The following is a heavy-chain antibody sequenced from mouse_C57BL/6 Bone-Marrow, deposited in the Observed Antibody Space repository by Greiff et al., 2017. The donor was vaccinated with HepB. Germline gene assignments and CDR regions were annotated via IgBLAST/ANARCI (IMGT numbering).Heavy chain of an antibody. J-gene: IGHJ1*03. CDR2: ISDGGSYT. CDR1: GFTFSSYA. D-gene: IGHD1-1*01. V-gene: IGHV5-4*03. CDR3: ASDVGRYYGSSYGYFDV. Sequence: DVMLVESGGGLVKPGGSLKLSCAASGFTFSSYAMSWVRQTPEKRLEWVATISDGGSYTYYPDNVKGRFTISRDNAKNNLYLQMSHLKSEDTAMYYCASDVGRYYGSSYGYFDVWGTGTTVTVSS.